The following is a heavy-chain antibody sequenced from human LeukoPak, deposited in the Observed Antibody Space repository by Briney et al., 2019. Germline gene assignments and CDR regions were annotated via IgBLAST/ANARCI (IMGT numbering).Heavy chain of an antibody. J-gene: IGHJ4*02. D-gene: IGHD3-10*01. Sequence: SETLSLTCTVSGGSISSYYWSWIRQPPGKGLEWIDYIYYSGSTNYNPSLKSQVTISVDTSKNQFSLKLRSVTAADTAVYYCASDFGDYWGQGILVTVSS. CDR1: GGSISSYY. CDR3: ASDFGDY. V-gene: IGHV4-59*01. CDR2: IYYSGST.